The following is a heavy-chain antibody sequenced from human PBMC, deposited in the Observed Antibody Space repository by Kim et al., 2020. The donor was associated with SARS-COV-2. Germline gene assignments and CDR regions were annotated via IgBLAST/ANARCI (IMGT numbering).Heavy chain of an antibody. D-gene: IGHD1-26*01. CDR3: AKFHGHGTSHFDY. J-gene: IGHJ4*02. V-gene: IGHV3-53*01. CDR1: GFTVSNKY. CDR2: IYGDDRR. Sequence: GGSLRLSCAVCGFTVSNKYIIWVRQAPGKGQEWVSVIYGDDRRYHADSVKGRFSISRDTSKNTLYLQMDNLRAEDTAIYYCAKFHGHGTSHFDYWGQGTLIIVSS.